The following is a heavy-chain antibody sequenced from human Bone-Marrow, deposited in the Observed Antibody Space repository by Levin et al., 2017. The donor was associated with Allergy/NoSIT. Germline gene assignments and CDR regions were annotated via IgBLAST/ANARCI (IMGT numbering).Heavy chain of an antibody. CDR3: VRQGGVCTYSSSWHVDH. D-gene: IGHD6-13*01. CDR2: IYSGGGT. J-gene: IGHJ4*01. Sequence: SETLSLTCTVSGASMNNYNYYWGWVRQPPGKGLEWIGNIYSGGGTSYNPSLQSRVTISVDTSKSQFSLHLRSVSAADTAVYYCVRQGGVCTYSSSWHVDHWGRGILVSAS. V-gene: IGHV4-39*01. CDR1: GASMNNYNYY.